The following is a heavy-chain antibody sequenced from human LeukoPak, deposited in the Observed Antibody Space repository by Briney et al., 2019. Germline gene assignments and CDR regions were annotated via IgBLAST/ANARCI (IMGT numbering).Heavy chain of an antibody. CDR1: GYTLTELS. Sequence: ASVKVSCKVSGYTLTELSMHWVRQAPGPGLEWMGGFDPEDGETIYAQKFQGRVTMTEDTSTDTAYMELSSLRSEDTAAYYCATSPSHRYYYGSGEVTPPDYWGHGTLVTVSS. CDR2: FDPEDGET. CDR3: ATSPSHRYYYGSGEVTPPDY. D-gene: IGHD3-10*01. J-gene: IGHJ4*01. V-gene: IGHV1-24*01.